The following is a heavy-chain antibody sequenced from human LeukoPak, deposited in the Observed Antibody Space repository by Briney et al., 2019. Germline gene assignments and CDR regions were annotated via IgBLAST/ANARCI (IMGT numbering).Heavy chain of an antibody. CDR3: ARESSAAGFDY. CDR1: GFTLSSYG. V-gene: IGHV3-33*01. D-gene: IGHD6-13*01. Sequence: PGGSLRLSCAASGFTLSSYGMHWVRQAPGKGLEWVAVIWYDGSNKYYADSVKGRFTISRDNSKNTLYLQMNSLRAEDTAVYYCARESSAAGFDYWGQGTLVTVSS. CDR2: IWYDGSNK. J-gene: IGHJ4*02.